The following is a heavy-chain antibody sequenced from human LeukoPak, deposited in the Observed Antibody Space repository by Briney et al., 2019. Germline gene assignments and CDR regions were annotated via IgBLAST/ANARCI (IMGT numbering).Heavy chain of an antibody. CDR2: IKSDGSST. CDR3: ARDPGEFSGVC. CDR1: GFTFSNYW. V-gene: IGHV3-74*01. Sequence: GGSLRLSCAASGFTFSNYWMHWVRQAPGKGLVWVSRIKSDGSSTSYADSVKGRFTISRDNAKNTLYLQMNSLRAEDTAVYYCARDPGEFSGVCWGQGTLVTVSS. J-gene: IGHJ4*02. D-gene: IGHD3-10*01.